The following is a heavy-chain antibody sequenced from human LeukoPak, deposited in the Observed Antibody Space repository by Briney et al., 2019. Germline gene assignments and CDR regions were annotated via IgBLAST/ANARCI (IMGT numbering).Heavy chain of an antibody. J-gene: IGHJ4*02. D-gene: IGHD4-23*01. CDR1: GFSFRSHW. Sequence: GGSLRLSCAASGFSFRSHWMHWVRQAPGKGLVWVSRINSYGSSTLYVDSVKGQFTISRDNAKNTLYLQMNSLRAEDTAVYYCTTHTTTMGNFDYWGQGTLVTVSS. CDR3: TTHTTTMGNFDY. V-gene: IGHV3-74*01. CDR2: INSYGSST.